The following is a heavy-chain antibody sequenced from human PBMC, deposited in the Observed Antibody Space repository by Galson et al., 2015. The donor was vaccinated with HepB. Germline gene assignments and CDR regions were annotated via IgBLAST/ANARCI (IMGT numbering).Heavy chain of an antibody. V-gene: IGHV7-4-1*02. CDR2: INTNTGKP. Sequence: SVKVSCKAPGYIFARYAMNWVRQAPGQGLEWMGWINTNTGKPTYARGFTGRFVFSLDTSVSTAYLQISSLKAEDTAVYYCARDRGSGSHFFDSWGQGTLVTVSS. CDR3: ARDRGSGSHFFDS. D-gene: IGHD2-15*01. J-gene: IGHJ4*02. CDR1: GYIFARYA.